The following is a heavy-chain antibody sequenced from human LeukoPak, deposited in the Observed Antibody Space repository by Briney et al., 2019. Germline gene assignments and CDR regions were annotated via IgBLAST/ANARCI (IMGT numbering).Heavy chain of an antibody. J-gene: IGHJ5*02. CDR1: GGSFSGYY. CDR2: INHSGST. Sequence: KASETLSLTCAVYGGSFSGYYWSWIRQPPGKGLEWIGEINHSGSTNYNPSLKSRVTISVDTSKNQFSLKLSSVTAADTAVYYCARDQKYQLLSAYNWFDPWGQGTLVTVSS. CDR3: ARDQKYQLLSAYNWFDP. D-gene: IGHD2-2*01. V-gene: IGHV4-34*01.